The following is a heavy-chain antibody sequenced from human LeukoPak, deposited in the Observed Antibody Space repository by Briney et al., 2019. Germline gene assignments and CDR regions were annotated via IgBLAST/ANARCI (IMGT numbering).Heavy chain of an antibody. V-gene: IGHV4-61*01. Sequence: PSETLSLTCTVSGGSISSSYYYWNWIRQPPGKGLEWIGYIYYSGSTNYNPSLKSRVTISVDTSKNQFSLKLSSVTAADTAVYYCARSDSSGYYPTHYYYGMDVWGQGTTVTVSS. J-gene: IGHJ6*02. CDR2: IYYSGST. CDR3: ARSDSSGYYPTHYYYGMDV. D-gene: IGHD3-22*01. CDR1: GGSISSSYYY.